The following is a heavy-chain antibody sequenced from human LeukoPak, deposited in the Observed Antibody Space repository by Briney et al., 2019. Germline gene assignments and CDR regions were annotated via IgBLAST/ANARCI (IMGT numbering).Heavy chain of an antibody. CDR2: ISSDGSNK. CDR3: ARDVVVVVAAKGYFDY. Sequence: GRSLRLSCTASGFTFSSYAMHWVRQAPGKGLEWAAVISSDGSNKYYADSVKGRFTISRDNSKNTLYLQMNSLRAEDTAVYYCARDVVVVVAAKGYFDYWGQGNLVTVSS. CDR1: GFTFSSYA. D-gene: IGHD2-15*01. V-gene: IGHV3-30-3*01. J-gene: IGHJ4*02.